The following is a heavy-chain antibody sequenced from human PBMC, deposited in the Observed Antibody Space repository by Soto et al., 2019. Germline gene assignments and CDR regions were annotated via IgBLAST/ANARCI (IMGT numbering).Heavy chain of an antibody. CDR1: GFTFSVYG. D-gene: IGHD3-3*01. J-gene: IGHJ4*02. CDR2: ISHEGSSK. V-gene: IGHV3-30*03. Sequence: PGGSLRLSCAASGFTFSVYGMHWVRQAPGKGLEWVAVISHEGSSKHYADSVQGRFTISRDNARNTVSLLMNSLRAEDTAIYYCATTLTPSGVSSRGRGALLDSWGQGTLVTVSS. CDR3: ATTLTPSGVSSRGRGALLDS.